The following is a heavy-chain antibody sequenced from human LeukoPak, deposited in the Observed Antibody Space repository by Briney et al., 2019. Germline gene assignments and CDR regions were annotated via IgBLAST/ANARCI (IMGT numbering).Heavy chain of an antibody. CDR3: ARDGHYDILTGYFQD. CDR1: AFTFSSHS. D-gene: IGHD3-9*01. Sequence: GGSLRLSCAASAFTFSSHSMNWVRQAPGKGLEWLSYISSSSSTIYYADSVKGRFTISRDNAKNSLYLQMNSLRAEDTAVYYCARDGHYDILTGYFQDWGQGTLVTVSS. V-gene: IGHV3-48*04. J-gene: IGHJ1*01. CDR2: ISSSSSTI.